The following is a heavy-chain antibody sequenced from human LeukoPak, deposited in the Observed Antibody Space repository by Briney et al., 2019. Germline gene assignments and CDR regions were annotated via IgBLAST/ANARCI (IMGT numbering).Heavy chain of an antibody. CDR2: INHSGST. J-gene: IGHJ6*03. D-gene: IGHD1-26*01. CDR1: VGSFSGYY. Sequence: SETLSLTCAAYVGSFSGYYWSWIRQPPGKGLEWIGEINHSGSTNYNPSLKSRVTMSVDTSKNQFSLKLSSVTAADTAVYYCARGWGYMDVWGKGTTVTVSS. V-gene: IGHV4-34*01. CDR3: ARGWGYMDV.